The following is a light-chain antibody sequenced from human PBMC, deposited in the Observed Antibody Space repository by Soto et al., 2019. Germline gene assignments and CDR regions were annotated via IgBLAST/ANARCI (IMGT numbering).Light chain of an antibody. V-gene: IGKV3-15*01. Sequence: EIVMTQSPATLSVSPGERATLSCRASQSVSSNLAWYQQKPGQAHRLLIYGASTRATGIPARFSGSGSGTEFTLTISSLQSEDVAVYYCQQYNNWGTFGQGTKVEIK. CDR3: QQYNNWGT. CDR1: QSVSSN. J-gene: IGKJ1*01. CDR2: GAS.